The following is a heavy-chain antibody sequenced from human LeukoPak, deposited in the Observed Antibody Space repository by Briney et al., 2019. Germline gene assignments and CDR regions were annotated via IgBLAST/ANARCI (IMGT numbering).Heavy chain of an antibody. J-gene: IGHJ4*02. CDR3: ARGCPYSGYDCVPFDY. V-gene: IGHV3-21*01. CDR1: GFTFSSYR. Sequence: PGGSLRLSCAASGFTFSSYRMNWVRQAPGKGLEWVSSISSSSLYIYYADSVKGRFTISRDNAKNSLYLQLNSLRAEDTAVYYCARGCPYSGYDCVPFDYWGQGTLVTVSS. D-gene: IGHD5-12*01. CDR2: ISSSSLYI.